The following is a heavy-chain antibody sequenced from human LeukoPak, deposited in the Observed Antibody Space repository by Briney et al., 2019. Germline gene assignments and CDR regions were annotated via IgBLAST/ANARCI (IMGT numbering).Heavy chain of an antibody. CDR2: VSGSGGDT. D-gene: IGHD3-22*01. CDR1: GFPFSTDA. Sequence: GGSLRLSCAASGFPFSTDAMSWVRQGPGKGLEWVSAVSGSGGDTYYADSVKGRFTISRDNSKNTLYLQMNSLRPEDKAVYYCAKSDYYDSSGHPSSFEYWGQGTLVTVSS. V-gene: IGHV3-23*01. J-gene: IGHJ4*02. CDR3: AKSDYYDSSGHPSSFEY.